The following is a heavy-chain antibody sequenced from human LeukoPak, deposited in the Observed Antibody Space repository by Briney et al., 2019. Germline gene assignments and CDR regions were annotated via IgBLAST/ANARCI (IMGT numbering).Heavy chain of an antibody. CDR1: GFTFSSYG. Sequence: PGGSLRLSCAASGFTFSSYGMSWVRQAPGKGLEWVSAISGSGGSTYYADSVKGRFTISRDNAKNSLYLQMNSLRAEDTAVYYCARDGSGKPLDTDYWGQGTLVTVSS. D-gene: IGHD3-10*01. V-gene: IGHV3-23*01. CDR2: ISGSGGST. J-gene: IGHJ4*02. CDR3: ARDGSGKPLDTDY.